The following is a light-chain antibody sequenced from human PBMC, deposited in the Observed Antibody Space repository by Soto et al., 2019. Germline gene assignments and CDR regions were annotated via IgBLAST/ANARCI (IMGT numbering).Light chain of an antibody. V-gene: IGKV1-5*01. J-gene: IGKJ1*01. Sequence: DIQMTQSPSTLSASVGDRVTITCRASQSIGSWLAWYQQKPGKAPKLLIYDASSLESGVPSRFSGSGSGTAFTITISSLQPDDFATFYCQQYNTYSLTFGQGTKVEIK. CDR1: QSIGSW. CDR2: DAS. CDR3: QQYNTYSLT.